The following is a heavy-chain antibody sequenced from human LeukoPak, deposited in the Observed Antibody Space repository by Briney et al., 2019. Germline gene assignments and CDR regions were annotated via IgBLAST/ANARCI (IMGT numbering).Heavy chain of an antibody. D-gene: IGHD2-2*03. V-gene: IGHV3-21*01. CDR1: GFTFSSYS. CDR2: ISSSSSYI. J-gene: IGHJ4*02. CDR3: TREVGYCSSTSCQLYNY. Sequence: GVLRLSCAASGFTFSSYSMNWVRQAPGEGLEWVSSISSSSSYIYYADSVKGRFTISRDNAKNSLYLQMNSLRAEDTAVYYCTREVGYCSSTSCQLYNYWGQGTLATVSS.